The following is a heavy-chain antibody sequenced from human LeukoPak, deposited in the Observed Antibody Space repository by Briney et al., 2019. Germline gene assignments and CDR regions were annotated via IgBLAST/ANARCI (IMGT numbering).Heavy chain of an antibody. V-gene: IGHV1-2*02. CDR2: INPNSGDT. CDR1: GYIFTGYY. J-gene: IGHJ4*02. Sequence: ASVKVSCKASGYIFTGYYMHWVRQAPGQGLEWMGWINPNSGDTNDAQKFQGRVTMTRDTSISTAYMELSRLRSDDTAVYYCARVRYRLAETYIDYWGQGTLVTVSS. D-gene: IGHD3-16*01. CDR3: ARVRYRLAETYIDY.